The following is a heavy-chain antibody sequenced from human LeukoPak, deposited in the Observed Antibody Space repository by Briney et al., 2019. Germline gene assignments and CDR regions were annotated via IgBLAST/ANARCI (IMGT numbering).Heavy chain of an antibody. CDR1: GGTFSSYA. Sequence: ASVKVSCKASGGTFSSYAISWVRQAPGQGLEWMGGIIPIFGTANYAQKFQGRVTITADESTSTAYMELSSLRSEDTAVYYCARNRGDILTGALGYWGQGTLVTVSS. CDR3: ARNRGDILTGALGY. D-gene: IGHD3-9*01. CDR2: IIPIFGTA. J-gene: IGHJ4*02. V-gene: IGHV1-69*13.